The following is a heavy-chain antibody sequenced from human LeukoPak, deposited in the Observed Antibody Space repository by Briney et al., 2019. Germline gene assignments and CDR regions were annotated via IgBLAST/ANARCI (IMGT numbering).Heavy chain of an antibody. CDR2: IFPTSREI. CDR1: GFTFSSFA. V-gene: IGHV3-23*01. Sequence: GGSLRLSCAASGFTFSSFAMIWVRQPPGKGLERVSSIFPTSREIHYADSVRGRFTISRDNSKSTLSLQMNSLRAEDTAIYYCATYRQVMLPFESWGQGTLVTVS. J-gene: IGHJ4*02. CDR3: ATYRQVMLPFES. D-gene: IGHD5-18*01.